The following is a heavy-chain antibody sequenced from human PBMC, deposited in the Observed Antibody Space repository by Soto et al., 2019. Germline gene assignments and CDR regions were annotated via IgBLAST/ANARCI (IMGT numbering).Heavy chain of an antibody. D-gene: IGHD3-3*01. CDR1: GGSISSYY. CDR3: ARDRYDFWSGYYTNNWFDP. Sequence: SETLSLTCTVSGGSISSYYWSWIRQPPGKGLEWIGYIYYSGSTNYNPSLKSRVTISVDTSKNQFSLKLSSVTAADTAVYYCARDRYDFWSGYYTNNWFDPWGQGTLVTVSS. J-gene: IGHJ5*02. V-gene: IGHV4-59*01. CDR2: IYYSGST.